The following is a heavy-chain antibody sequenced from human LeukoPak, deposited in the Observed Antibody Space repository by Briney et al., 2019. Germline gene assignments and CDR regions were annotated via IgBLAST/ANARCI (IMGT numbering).Heavy chain of an antibody. V-gene: IGHV3-48*03. D-gene: IGHD3-10*02. Sequence: GGSLRLSCAASGFTFSSYEMNWVRQAPGKGLEWVSYISSSGSNIYYADSVKGRFTISRDNAKNSLYLQMNSLRAEDTAVYYCAELGITMIGGVWGKGTTVTISS. J-gene: IGHJ6*04. CDR2: ISSSGSNI. CDR3: AELGITMIGGV. CDR1: GFTFSSYE.